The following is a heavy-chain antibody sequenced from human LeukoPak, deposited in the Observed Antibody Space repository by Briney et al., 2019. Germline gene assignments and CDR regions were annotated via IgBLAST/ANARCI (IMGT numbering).Heavy chain of an antibody. CDR1: GFTFSSYD. Sequence: GGSLRLSCTASGFTFSSYDMHWVRQATGKGLEWVSAIGTAGDTYYPGSVKGRFTISRDNAKNSLYLQMNSLRAGDTAVYYCARGRLYCSGGSCFFGDGLAFDYWGQGTLVTVSS. V-gene: IGHV3-13*01. J-gene: IGHJ4*02. CDR3: ARGRLYCSGGSCFFGDGLAFDY. CDR2: IGTAGDT. D-gene: IGHD2-15*01.